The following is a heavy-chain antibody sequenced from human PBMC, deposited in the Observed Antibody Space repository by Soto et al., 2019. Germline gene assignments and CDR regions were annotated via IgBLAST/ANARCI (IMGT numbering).Heavy chain of an antibody. CDR2: ISGSGCSI. CDR3: VEGYWKGDV. D-gene: IGHD1-1*01. V-gene: IGHV3-23*01. CDR1: GFTFSTYA. J-gene: IGHJ6*02. Sequence: EVQLLESGGGLVQPGGSLRLSCAASGFTFSTYAMNWVRQAPGNGLEWVSAISGSGCSIHYAGSVKGRFTISIDNSKDTLYLQMYSLRDEDTAVYLCVEGYWKGDVWGQGTTVTVSS.